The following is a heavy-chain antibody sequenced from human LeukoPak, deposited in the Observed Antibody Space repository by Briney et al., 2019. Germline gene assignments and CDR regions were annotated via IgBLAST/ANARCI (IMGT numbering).Heavy chain of an antibody. CDR2: IYPGDSDT. CDR3: ARLTHSGSYYYYYYYMDV. Sequence: GESLKISCKGSGYSFTSYWIGWVRQMPGKGLEWMGIIYPGDSDTRYSPSFQGQVTISADKSISTAYLQWSSLKASDTAMYYCARLTHSGSYYYYYYYMDVWGKGTTVTVSS. CDR1: GYSFTSYW. V-gene: IGHV5-51*01. D-gene: IGHD1-26*01. J-gene: IGHJ6*03.